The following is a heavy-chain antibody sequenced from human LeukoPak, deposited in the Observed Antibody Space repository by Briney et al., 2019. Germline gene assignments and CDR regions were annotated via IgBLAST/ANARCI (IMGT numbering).Heavy chain of an antibody. CDR1: GGSISSYY. V-gene: IGHV4-59*01. D-gene: IGHD6-19*01. J-gene: IGHJ3*02. CDR3: ARDSGGPHSGFEI. Sequence: PSETLSLTCTVSGGSISSYYWSWIRQPPGKGLEWIGYIYNSWSTNYNPSLKSRVTISVDTSKNQYSLKMSSVTAADTAVYCCARDSGGPHSGFEIWGQGTMVTASS. CDR2: IYNSWST.